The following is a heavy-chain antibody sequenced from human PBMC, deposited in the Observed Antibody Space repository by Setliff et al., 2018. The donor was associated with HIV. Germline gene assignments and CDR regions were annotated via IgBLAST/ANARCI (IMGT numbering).Heavy chain of an antibody. Sequence: PGESLKISCKASGYSFSTYWIGWVRQMPGQALEWMGIIYPGDSDTKYSPSFQGQVTISADKSISTTYLQWSSLKASDTAMYYCARHRDYNFLTGRNDAFDIWGQGTMVTVSS. V-gene: IGHV5-51*01. D-gene: IGHD3-9*01. CDR3: ARHRDYNFLTGRNDAFDI. CDR1: GYSFSTYW. J-gene: IGHJ3*02. CDR2: IYPGDSDT.